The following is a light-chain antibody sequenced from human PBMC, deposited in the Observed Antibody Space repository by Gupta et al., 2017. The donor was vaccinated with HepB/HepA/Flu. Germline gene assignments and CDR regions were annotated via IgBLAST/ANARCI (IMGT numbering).Light chain of an antibody. V-gene: IGLV1-47*01. J-gene: IGLJ3*02. CDR3: AAWDDSLSGVV. CDR1: SSNIGSNY. Sequence: QSVLTQPPSASATPGQRVTISCSGGSSNIGSNYVYWYQHLPGTAPKLLMQRNSQRPSGVPDRFSGSKSGTSASLAISGLRSGDEADYYCAAWDDSLSGVVFGGGTKLTVL. CDR2: RNS.